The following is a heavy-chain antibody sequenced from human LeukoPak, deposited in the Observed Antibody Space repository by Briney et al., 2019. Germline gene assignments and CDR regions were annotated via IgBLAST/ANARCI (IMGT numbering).Heavy chain of an antibody. V-gene: IGHV6-1*01. J-gene: IGHJ4*02. CDR2: TYYRSKWYN. D-gene: IGHD3-10*01. CDR3: AGSGSYMGY. CDR1: GDSVSSNSAV. Sequence: SQTLSLTCAISGDSVSSNSAVWSWIRQSPSRGLEWLGRTYYRSKWYNDYAISVKSRITINPDTSKNQSSLQLNSVTPEDTAMYYCAGSGSYMGYWGQGTLVTVSS.